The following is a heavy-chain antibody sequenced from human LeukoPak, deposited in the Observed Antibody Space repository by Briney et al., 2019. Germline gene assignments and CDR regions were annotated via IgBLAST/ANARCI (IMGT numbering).Heavy chain of an antibody. Sequence: GGSLRLSCAASGFTFDDYAMHWVRQAPGKGLEWVSLISGDGGSTYYADSVKGRFTISRDSAKNSLYLQMNSLRAEDTAVYYCARGPYSSNWYVDYWGQGTLVTVAS. V-gene: IGHV3-43*02. CDR3: ARGPYSSNWYVDY. CDR1: GFTFDDYA. CDR2: ISGDGGST. D-gene: IGHD6-13*01. J-gene: IGHJ4*02.